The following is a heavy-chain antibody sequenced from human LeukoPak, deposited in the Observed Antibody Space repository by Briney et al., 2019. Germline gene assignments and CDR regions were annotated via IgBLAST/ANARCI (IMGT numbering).Heavy chain of an antibody. CDR3: ARTLYSSSYYFDY. V-gene: IGHV3-66*01. J-gene: IGHJ4*02. CDR2: IYSGGST. Sequence: GGSLRLSCAASEFTVSSNYMSWVRQAPGKGLEWVSIIYSGGSTYYADSVKGRFTISRDNYKNTLYLQMNSLRAEDTAVYYCARTLYSSSYYFDYWGQGTLVTVSS. CDR1: EFTVSSNY. D-gene: IGHD6-13*01.